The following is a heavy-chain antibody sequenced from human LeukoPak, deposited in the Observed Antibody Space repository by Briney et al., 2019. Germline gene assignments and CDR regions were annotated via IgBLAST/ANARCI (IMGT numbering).Heavy chain of an antibody. V-gene: IGHV4-59*05. Sequence: PSETLSLTCTVSGGSISSYYWSWIRQPAGKGLEWIGSIYYSGSTYYNPSLKSRVTISVDTSKNQFSLKLTSVTAADTAVYYCARQTGASGVDYWGQGTLVTVSS. CDR3: ARQTGASGVDY. CDR1: GGSISSYY. CDR2: IYYSGST. D-gene: IGHD7-27*01. J-gene: IGHJ4*02.